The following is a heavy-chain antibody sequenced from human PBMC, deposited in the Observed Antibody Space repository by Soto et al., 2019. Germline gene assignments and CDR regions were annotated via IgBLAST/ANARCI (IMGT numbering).Heavy chain of an antibody. Sequence: QVQLVQSGAEVKKPGSSVRVSCRSSGDTFSSYIVNWLRLAPGRGLEWMGRVIPVLTTTDYAQNFRGRVTISADRSTNTVYLDLSSLRSDDTAVYYCARRRYCGYDCYHKHYYGMDVWGQGSRVTVAS. J-gene: IGHJ6*02. CDR3: ARRRYCGYDCYHKHYYGMDV. CDR1: GDTFSSYI. V-gene: IGHV1-69*08. D-gene: IGHD2-21*02. CDR2: VIPVLTTT.